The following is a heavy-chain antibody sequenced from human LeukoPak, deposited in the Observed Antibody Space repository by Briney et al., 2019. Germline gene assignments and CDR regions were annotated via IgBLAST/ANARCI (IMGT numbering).Heavy chain of an antibody. CDR3: AKYVEDY. D-gene: IGHD1-1*01. CDR2: IRGSGLRT. Sequence: PGGSLRLSCAASGFSFSDYAMSWVRQAPGKELEWVSAIRGSGLRTFYADSVKGRFTISRDNSKNTLYLQMNSLRAEDTAVYYCAKYVEDYWGQGTLVTVSS. CDR1: GFSFSDYA. V-gene: IGHV3-23*01. J-gene: IGHJ4*02.